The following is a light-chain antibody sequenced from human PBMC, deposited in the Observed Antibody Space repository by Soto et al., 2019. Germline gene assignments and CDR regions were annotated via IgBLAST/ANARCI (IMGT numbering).Light chain of an antibody. V-gene: IGKV3-20*01. Sequence: EIVLTQSPGTLSLSPGERATLSFRASQSVSSSYLAWYQQKPGQAPRLLIYGASSRATGIPDRFSGGGSGTDFSLTISRLDPEDFAVYYCQQYSSSPITFGQGTQREIK. J-gene: IGKJ5*01. CDR2: GAS. CDR1: QSVSSSY. CDR3: QQYSSSPIT.